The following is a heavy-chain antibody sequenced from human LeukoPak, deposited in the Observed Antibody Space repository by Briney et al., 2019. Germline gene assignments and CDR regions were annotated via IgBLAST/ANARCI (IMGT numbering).Heavy chain of an antibody. CDR1: GFTFDDYA. V-gene: IGHV3-43*02. CDR2: ISGDGGST. D-gene: IGHD3-16*02. CDR3: AGYYDYVWGSYLN. J-gene: IGHJ4*02. Sequence: GGSLRLSCAASGFTFDDYAVHWVRQAPGKGLEWVSLISGDGGSTYYADSVKGRFTISRDNSKNSLYLQMNSLRTEDTALYYCAGYYDYVWGSYLNWGQGTLVTVSS.